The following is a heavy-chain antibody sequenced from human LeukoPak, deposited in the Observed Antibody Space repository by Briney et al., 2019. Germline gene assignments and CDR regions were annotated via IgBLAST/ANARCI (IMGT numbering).Heavy chain of an antibody. CDR2: IYHSGST. Sequence: KSSETLSLTCSVSGYSISSGYYWGWIRQPPGKGLEWIGSIYHSGSTYYNPSLKSRVTISVDTSKNQFSLKLSSVTAADTAVYYCARVVPAAIQPFWFDPWGQGTLVTVSS. J-gene: IGHJ5*02. CDR3: ARVVPAAIQPFWFDP. CDR1: GYSISSGYY. V-gene: IGHV4-38-2*02. D-gene: IGHD2-2*02.